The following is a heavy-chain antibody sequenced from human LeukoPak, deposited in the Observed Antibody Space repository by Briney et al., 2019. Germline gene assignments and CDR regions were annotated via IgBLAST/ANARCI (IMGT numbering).Heavy chain of an antibody. D-gene: IGHD2-15*01. CDR1: GYTFTSYG. CDR2: ISAYNGNT. V-gene: IGHV1-18*01. CDR3: ARVTLGYCSGGSCYVIDY. J-gene: IGHJ4*02. Sequence: GASVKVTCKASGYTFTSYGISWVRQAPGQGLEWMGWISAYNGNTNYAQKLQGRVTMTTDTSTSTAYMELRSLRSDDTAVYYCARVTLGYCSGGSCYVIDYWGQGTLVTVSS.